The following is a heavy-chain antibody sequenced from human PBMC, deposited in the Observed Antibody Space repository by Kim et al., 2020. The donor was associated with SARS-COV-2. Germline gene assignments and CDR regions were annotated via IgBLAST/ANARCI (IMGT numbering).Heavy chain of an antibody. J-gene: IGHJ6*02. CDR2: IYSGGST. D-gene: IGHD1-26*01. Sequence: GGSLRLSCAASGFTVSSNYMSWVRQAPGKGLEWVSVIYSGGSTYYADSVKGRFTISRDNSKNTLYLQMNSLRAEDTAVYYCARALDWELYYYYGMDVWGQGTTVTVSS. V-gene: IGHV3-53*01. CDR3: ARALDWELYYYYGMDV. CDR1: GFTVSSNY.